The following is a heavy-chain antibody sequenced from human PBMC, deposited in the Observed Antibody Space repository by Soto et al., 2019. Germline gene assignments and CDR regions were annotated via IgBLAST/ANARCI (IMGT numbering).Heavy chain of an antibody. V-gene: IGHV3-23*01. D-gene: IGHD2-2*01. CDR1: GFTFSNYA. CDR3: AKDPLCYASDWHPPPGFDP. CDR2: ITAYGDTT. Sequence: EVQLLESGGGFVQPGGSLRLSCAASGFTFSNYAMSWVRQAPGKGLEWVSAITAYGDTTHYADSVKGRFTISRDSPQTALYLQMNSLRAADTAVYYCAKDPLCYASDWHPPPGFDPWGQGTLVTVSS. J-gene: IGHJ5*02.